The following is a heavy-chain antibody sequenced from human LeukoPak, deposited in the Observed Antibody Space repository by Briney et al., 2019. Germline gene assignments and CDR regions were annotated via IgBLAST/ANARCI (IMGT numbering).Heavy chain of an antibody. J-gene: IGHJ6*02. D-gene: IGHD6-13*01. CDR1: GFTFSSYS. CDR3: ARDLIAAAGYYYYGMDV. Sequence: GSLRLSFAASGFTFSSYSLNWVRQAPGKGLEWVSSISSSSSYIYYADSVKGRFTISRDNAKNSLYLQMNSLRAEDTAVYYCARDLIAAAGYYYYGMDVWGQGTTVTVSS. CDR2: ISSSSSYI. V-gene: IGHV3-21*01.